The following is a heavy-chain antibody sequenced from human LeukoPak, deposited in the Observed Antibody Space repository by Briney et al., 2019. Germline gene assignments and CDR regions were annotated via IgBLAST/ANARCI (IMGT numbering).Heavy chain of an antibody. CDR3: ARGRDGGNYTPLDY. J-gene: IGHJ4*02. CDR2: IYYSGST. CDR1: GGSISGYY. D-gene: IGHD4-23*01. Sequence: SETLSLTCTVSGGSISGYYWSWIRQPPGKGLEWVGYIYYSGSTKYSPSLKSRVTISLDTPKNQFSLKLSSVTAADTAVYYCARGRDGGNYTPLDYWGQGTLVTVSS. V-gene: IGHV4-59*01.